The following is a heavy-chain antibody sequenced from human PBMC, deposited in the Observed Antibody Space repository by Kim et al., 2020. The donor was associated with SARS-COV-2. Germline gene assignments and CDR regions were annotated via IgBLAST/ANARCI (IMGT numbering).Heavy chain of an antibody. V-gene: IGHV6-1*01. D-gene: IGHD6-19*01. Sequence: SEYAVSVKSRITINPHTSKNQFSLQLTSVTPEDTAFYYCVRYSGWYYFDYWGQGTLVTVSS. CDR2: S. CDR3: VRYSGWYYFDY. J-gene: IGHJ4*02.